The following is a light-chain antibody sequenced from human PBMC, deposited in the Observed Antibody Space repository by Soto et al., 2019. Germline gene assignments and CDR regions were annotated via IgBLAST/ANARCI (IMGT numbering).Light chain of an antibody. CDR2: DAY. CDR3: QQRHMWSIT. V-gene: IGKV3-11*01. Sequence: EVVFTQSPVTLSLSRWARATLSCRASQSFRGLLAWYQQKPGQAPRLLIYDAYNRATGIPPRFSGSGSGTEFTLTISSLEHADYAVYYCQQRHMWSITFGQGTRLEIK. J-gene: IGKJ5*01. CDR1: QSFRGL.